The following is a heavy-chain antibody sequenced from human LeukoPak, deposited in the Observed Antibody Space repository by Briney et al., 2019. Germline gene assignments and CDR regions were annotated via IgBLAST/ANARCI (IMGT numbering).Heavy chain of an antibody. CDR1: GFTFSSYW. D-gene: IGHD3-3*01. CDR2: IKQDGSEK. CDR3: ASLGFYDFWSGYQASYFDY. J-gene: IGHJ4*02. V-gene: IGHV3-7*01. Sequence: GGSLRLSCAASGFTFSSYWMSWVRQAPGKGLEWVANIKQDGSEKYYVDSVKGRFTISRDNAKNSLYLQMNSLRAEDTAVYHCASLGFYDFWSGYQASYFDYWGQGTLVTVSS.